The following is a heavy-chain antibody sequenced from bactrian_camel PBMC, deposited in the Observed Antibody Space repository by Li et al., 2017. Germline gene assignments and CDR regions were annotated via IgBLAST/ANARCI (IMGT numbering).Heavy chain of an antibody. CDR3: TARYEFGLGACRGVGGLGF. CDR1: RFTASTGC. CDR2: IDSDYST. J-gene: IGHJ6*01. D-gene: IGHD1*01. V-gene: IGHV3S53*01. Sequence: HVQLVESGGGSVQPGGSLTLSCVASRFTASTGCMGWFRQPAGKEREPVATIDSDYSTTYANSVKGRFTISKDNRKNILYLQMNSLTPGDTAMYYCTARYEFGLGACRGVGGLGFWGQGTQVTVS.